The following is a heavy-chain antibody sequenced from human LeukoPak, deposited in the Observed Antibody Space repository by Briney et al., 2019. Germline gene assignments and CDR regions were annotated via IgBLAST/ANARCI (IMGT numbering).Heavy chain of an antibody. Sequence: GGSLRLSCAASGFTFSTYVMNWFRQAPGKGLEWVSTISVGAEYIFYADSVKGRFTISRGDSNNALYLQMHSLRDEDTAVYYCARAIRSGTFYLAFWGQGTLVTVSS. V-gene: IGHV3-23*01. CDR2: ISVGAEYI. J-gene: IGHJ1*01. CDR1: GFTFSTYV. CDR3: ARAIRSGTFYLAF. D-gene: IGHD3-10*01.